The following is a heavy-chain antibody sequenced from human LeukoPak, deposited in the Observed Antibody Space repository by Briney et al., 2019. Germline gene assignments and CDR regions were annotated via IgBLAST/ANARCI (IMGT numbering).Heavy chain of an antibody. J-gene: IGHJ1*01. CDR2: IQDSGIT. Sequence: SSETLSLTCNVSGDSVSSGYWSWIRQSPGEGLEWIGFIQDSGITDYNPSLKSRLLMSLDISKNQFSLNLRSVTAADTAVYYCAGRGHRYSRDWGQGILVTISS. V-gene: IGHV4-4*09. CDR3: AGRGHRYSRD. D-gene: IGHD2-15*01. CDR1: GDSVSSGY.